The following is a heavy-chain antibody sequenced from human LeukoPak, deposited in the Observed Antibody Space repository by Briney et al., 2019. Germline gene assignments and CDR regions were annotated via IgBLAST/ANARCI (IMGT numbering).Heavy chain of an antibody. D-gene: IGHD5-18*01. CDR3: ETDTRWIQPS. J-gene: IGHJ5*02. Sequence: VKVSFKGSGYTFTDYYMHWVHQAPVKGLEWMGHVDPEDGETIYAEKFQGRDTITAETPADTAYMKLSSLRPEDTAVYYCETDTRWIQPSWGQGTLVTVSS. CDR2: VDPEDGET. V-gene: IGHV1-69-2*01. CDR1: GYTFTDYY.